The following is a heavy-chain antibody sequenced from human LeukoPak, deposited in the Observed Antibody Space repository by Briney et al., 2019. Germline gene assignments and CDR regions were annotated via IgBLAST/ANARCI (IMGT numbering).Heavy chain of an antibody. J-gene: IGHJ3*02. CDR3: ARDSPGIAAAGTNAFDI. Sequence: ASVKVSCKASGYTFTGYYMHWVRQAPGQGLEWMGWINPNSGGTNYAQKFQGRVTMTRDTSISTAYMELSRLRSDDTAVYYCARDSPGIAAAGTNAFDIWGQGTMVTVSS. CDR2: INPNSGGT. CDR1: GYTFTGYY. D-gene: IGHD6-13*01. V-gene: IGHV1-2*02.